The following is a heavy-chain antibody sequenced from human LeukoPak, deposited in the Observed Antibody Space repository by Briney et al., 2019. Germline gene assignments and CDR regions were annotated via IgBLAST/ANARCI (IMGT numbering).Heavy chain of an antibody. V-gene: IGHV3-23*01. CDR1: GFTFSSYA. D-gene: IGHD1-26*01. CDR3: AKRRDSGSYKALDY. J-gene: IGHJ4*02. Sequence: GGSLRLSCAASGFTFSSYAMSWVRQAPGKGLEWVSAISGSGGSTYYADSVKGRFTISRDNSKNTLYLQMNSLRAEDTAVYYCAKRRDSGSYKALDYWGQGTLVTVSS. CDR2: ISGSGGST.